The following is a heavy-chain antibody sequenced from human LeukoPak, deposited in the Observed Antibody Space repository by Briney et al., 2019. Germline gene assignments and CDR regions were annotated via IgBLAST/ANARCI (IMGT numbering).Heavy chain of an antibody. CDR2: IYTSGST. J-gene: IGHJ3*02. Sequence: ASQTLSLTCTVSGGSISSYYWSWIRQPAGKGLEWIGRIYTSGSTNYNPSLKSRVTMSVDTSKNQFSLKLSSVTAADTAVYYCARGVRWLPDDAFDIWGQGTMVTVSS. V-gene: IGHV4-4*07. D-gene: IGHD5-24*01. CDR1: GGSISSYY. CDR3: ARGVRWLPDDAFDI.